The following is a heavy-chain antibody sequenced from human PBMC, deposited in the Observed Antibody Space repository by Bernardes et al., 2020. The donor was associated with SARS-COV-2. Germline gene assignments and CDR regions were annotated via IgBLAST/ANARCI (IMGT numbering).Heavy chain of an antibody. CDR3: AIPPTNYDRYSMDV. CDR1: GYTFTGYY. J-gene: IGHJ6*02. CDR2: INPNSGGT. V-gene: IGHV1-2*02. Sequence: ASVKVSCKASGYTFTGYYMHWVRQAPGQGLEWMGWINPNSGGTNYAQKFQGRVTMTRDTSISTAYMELRRLTSDDTAVYYCAIPPTNYDRYSMDVWGQGTTVTVSS. D-gene: IGHD3-22*01.